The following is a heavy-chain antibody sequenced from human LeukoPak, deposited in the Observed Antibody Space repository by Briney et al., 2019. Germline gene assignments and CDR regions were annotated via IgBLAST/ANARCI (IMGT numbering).Heavy chain of an antibody. Sequence: ASETLSLTCTVSGGSISSYYWSWIRQPAGKGLEWIGCIYTSGSTNYNPSLKSRVTMSVDTSKNQFSLKLSSVTAADTAVYYCARAQTPMAWGMIGDDAFDIWGQGTMVTVSS. D-gene: IGHD3-22*01. CDR1: GGSISSYY. J-gene: IGHJ3*02. CDR2: IYTSGST. CDR3: ARAQTPMAWGMIGDDAFDI. V-gene: IGHV4-4*07.